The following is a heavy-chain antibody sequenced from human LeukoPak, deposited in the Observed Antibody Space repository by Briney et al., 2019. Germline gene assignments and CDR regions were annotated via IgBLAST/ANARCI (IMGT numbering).Heavy chain of an antibody. J-gene: IGHJ5*01. D-gene: IGHD6-19*01. CDR1: GGSISNY. Sequence: SETLSLTCTVSGGSISNYWSWMRRPPGKGVEWIVYIYYSGITNYTPSLQTPLPISVDTSNSQFSLTLTPVTAADSAVYYCARLPGYTSGCFDPSGQRTLVTASS. CDR3: ARLPGYTSGCFDP. V-gene: IGHV4-59*08. CDR2: IYYSGIT.